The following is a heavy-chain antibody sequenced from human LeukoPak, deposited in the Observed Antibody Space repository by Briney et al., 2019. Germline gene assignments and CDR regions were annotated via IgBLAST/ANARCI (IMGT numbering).Heavy chain of an antibody. Sequence: SETLSLTCTVPGGYISSYYWSWIRQPPGKGLEWIGYIHYTGSTNYNPSLRSRVTISVDTSKNQFSLKLRSVTAADTAVYYCARDDKYGDYQDWYFDLWGRGTQVTVSS. J-gene: IGHJ2*01. CDR3: ARDDKYGDYQDWYFDL. D-gene: IGHD4-17*01. CDR2: IHYTGST. CDR1: GGYISSYY. V-gene: IGHV4-59*01.